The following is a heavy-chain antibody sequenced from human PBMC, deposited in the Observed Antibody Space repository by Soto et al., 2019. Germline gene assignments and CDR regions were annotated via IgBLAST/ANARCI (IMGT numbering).Heavy chain of an antibody. D-gene: IGHD2-2*01. J-gene: IGHJ5*01. CDR1: GGSISSGDYY. V-gene: IGHV4-30-4*01. CDR2: IYYSGST. CDR3: ARGREGQLLLVS. Sequence: SETLSLTCTVSGGSISSGDYYWSWIRQPPGKGLEWIGYIYYSGSTYYTPSLESRLDISLDAPNNEFSLKLTSVTAADTAMYFCARGREGQLLLVSWGRGTLVTVSS.